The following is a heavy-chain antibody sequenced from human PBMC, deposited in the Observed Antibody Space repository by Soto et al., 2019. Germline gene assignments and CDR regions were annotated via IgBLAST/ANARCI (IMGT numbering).Heavy chain of an antibody. CDR3: ARDRGVYSSSSPRYYYYGMDV. CDR2: IYYSGST. Sequence: SETLSLTCTVSGGSVSSGSYYWSWIRQPPXKGLEWIGYIYYSGSTNYNPSLKSRVTISVDTSKNQFSLKLSSVTAADTAVYYCARDRGVYSSSSPRYYYYGMDVWGQGTTVTVSS. D-gene: IGHD6-6*01. CDR1: GGSVSSGSYY. J-gene: IGHJ6*02. V-gene: IGHV4-61*01.